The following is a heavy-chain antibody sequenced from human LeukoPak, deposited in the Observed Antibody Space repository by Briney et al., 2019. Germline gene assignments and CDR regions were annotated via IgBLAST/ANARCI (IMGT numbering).Heavy chain of an antibody. CDR2: INPNSGGT. V-gene: IGHV1-2*02. J-gene: IGHJ4*02. D-gene: IGHD6-19*01. CDR3: ARVFHSSGWYPGYFDY. CDR1: GYTFTGNY. Sequence: ASVKVSCKASGYTFTGNYMHWVRQAPGQGLEWMGWINPNSGGTNYAQKFQGRVTMTRDTSISTAYMELSRLRSDDTAVYYCARVFHSSGWYPGYFDYWGQGTLVTVSS.